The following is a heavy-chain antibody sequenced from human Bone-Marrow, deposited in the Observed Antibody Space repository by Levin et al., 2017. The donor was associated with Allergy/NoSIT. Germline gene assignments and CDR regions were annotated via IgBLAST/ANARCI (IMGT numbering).Heavy chain of an antibody. CDR1: GFTFSSYA. D-gene: IGHD2-15*01. CDR2: ISYDGSNK. Sequence: GGSLRLSCAASGFTFSSYAMHWVRQAPGKGLEWVAVISYDGSNKYYADSVKGRFTISRDNSKNTLYLQMNSLRAEDTAVYYCAREFICSGGSCYPHYFDYWGQGTLVTVSS. J-gene: IGHJ4*02. CDR3: AREFICSGGSCYPHYFDY. V-gene: IGHV3-30-3*01.